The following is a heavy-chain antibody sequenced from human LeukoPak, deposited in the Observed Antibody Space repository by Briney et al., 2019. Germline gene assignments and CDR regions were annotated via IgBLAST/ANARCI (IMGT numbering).Heavy chain of an antibody. CDR2: ISWNSGVT. V-gene: IGHV3-9*01. CDR3: ARNPPRYCSGGSCYLYYYYYGMDV. D-gene: IGHD2-15*01. J-gene: IGHJ6*02. Sequence: GGSLRLSCAASGFIFGDFAMNWVRQRPGKGLEWVSGISWNSGVTDYAVSVRGRFTISRDNTKNTLYLQMNSLRAEDTAVYYCARNPPRYCSGGSCYLYYYYYGMDVWGQGTTVTVSS. CDR1: GFIFGDFA.